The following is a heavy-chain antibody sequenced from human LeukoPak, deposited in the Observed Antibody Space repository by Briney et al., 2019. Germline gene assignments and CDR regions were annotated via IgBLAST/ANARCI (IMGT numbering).Heavy chain of an antibody. J-gene: IGHJ4*02. Sequence: SETLSLTCTVSGGSISSSSYYWGWIRQPPGKGLEWIGSIYYSGSTYYNPSLKSRVTISVDTSKNQFSLKLSSVTAADTAVYYCARSGTIPRWGQGTLVTVSS. D-gene: IGHD2-2*01. CDR1: GGSISSSSYY. CDR3: ARSGTIPR. V-gene: IGHV4-39*07. CDR2: IYYSGST.